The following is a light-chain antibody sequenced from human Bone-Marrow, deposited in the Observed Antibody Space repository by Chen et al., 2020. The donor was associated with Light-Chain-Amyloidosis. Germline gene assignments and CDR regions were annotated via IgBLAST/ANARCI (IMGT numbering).Light chain of an antibody. J-gene: IGLJ1*01. CDR3: SSYTITNTLV. V-gene: IGLV2-14*01. CDR1: SSDVGGDNH. CDR2: EVT. Sequence: QSALTQPASVSGSPGLSIPLSCTGTSSDVGGDNHVSWYQQHPDKAPKLMIYEVTNRPSWVPDRFSGSKSDNTASLTISGLQTEDEADYFCSSYTITNTLVFGSGTRVTVL.